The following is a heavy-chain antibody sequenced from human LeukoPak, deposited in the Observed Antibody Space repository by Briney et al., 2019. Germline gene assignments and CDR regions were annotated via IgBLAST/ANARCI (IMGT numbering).Heavy chain of an antibody. CDR1: GYTFTGYY. CDR3: ARGRGIVGATLDY. J-gene: IGHJ4*02. Sequence: ASVKVSRKASGYTFTGYYMHWVRQAPGQGLEWMGWINPNSGGTNYAQKFQGRVTMIRDTSISTAYMELSRLRSDDTAVYYCARGRGIVGATLDYWGQGTLVTVSS. CDR2: INPNSGGT. V-gene: IGHV1-2*02. D-gene: IGHD1-26*01.